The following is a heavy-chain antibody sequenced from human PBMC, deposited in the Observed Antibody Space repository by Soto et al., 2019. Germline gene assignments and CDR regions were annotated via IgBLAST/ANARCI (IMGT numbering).Heavy chain of an antibody. D-gene: IGHD3-22*01. CDR3: AHSPFYDSIGYPGS. CDR1: GFSLTSSGAG. V-gene: IGHV2-5*01. CDR2: IYWNDDK. Sequence: ASGPTLVNPTQTLTLTCSFSGFSLTSSGAGVAWIRQPPGKALEWLALIYWNDDKRYTPSLKSRLTITKDTSKNQVVLTMTNIDPVDTGTYYCAHSPFYDSIGYPGSWRQGTLVTVSS. J-gene: IGHJ5*02.